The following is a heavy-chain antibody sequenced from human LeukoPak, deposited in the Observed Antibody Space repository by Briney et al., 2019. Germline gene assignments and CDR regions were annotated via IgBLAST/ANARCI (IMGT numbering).Heavy chain of an antibody. CDR1: GGSFNGYY. CDR3: AKDDSYDSSGYSDY. D-gene: IGHD3-22*01. CDR2: ITHSGST. V-gene: IGHV4-34*01. Sequence: SETLSLTCAVYGGSFNGYYWSRIRQSPGKGLEWIGEITHSGSTNYNPSLKSRVTISLDTSKNQFSLRLTSVTAADTAVYYCAKDDSYDSSGYSDYWGQGTLVTVSS. J-gene: IGHJ4*02.